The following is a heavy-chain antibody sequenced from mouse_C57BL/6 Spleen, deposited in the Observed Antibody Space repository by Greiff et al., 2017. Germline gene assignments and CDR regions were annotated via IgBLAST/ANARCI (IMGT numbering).Heavy chain of an antibody. Sequence: VQLKQSGPELVKPGASVKISCKASGYTFTDYYMNWVKQSHGKSLEWIGDINPNNGGTSYNQKFKGKATLTVDKSSSTAYMELRSLTSEDSAVYYCARSHIYYDYDGGGYYAMDYWGQGTSVTVSS. J-gene: IGHJ4*01. V-gene: IGHV1-26*01. D-gene: IGHD2-4*01. CDR1: GYTFTDYY. CDR2: INPNNGGT. CDR3: ARSHIYYDYDGGGYYAMDY.